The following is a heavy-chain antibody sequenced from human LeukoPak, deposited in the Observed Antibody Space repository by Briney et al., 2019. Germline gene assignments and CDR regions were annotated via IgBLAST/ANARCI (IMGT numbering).Heavy chain of an antibody. CDR2: IYYSGST. J-gene: IGHJ4*02. CDR1: GGSISSAGYY. CDR3: ASRWWYDSSGYRVRNFDY. Sequence: SETLSLTCTVSGGSISSAGYYWSWIRQPPGKGLEWIGSIYYSGSTYYNPSLKSRVTISVDTSKNQFSLKLSSVTAADTAVYYCASRWWYDSSGYRVRNFDYWGQGTLVTVSS. D-gene: IGHD3-22*01. V-gene: IGHV4-39*01.